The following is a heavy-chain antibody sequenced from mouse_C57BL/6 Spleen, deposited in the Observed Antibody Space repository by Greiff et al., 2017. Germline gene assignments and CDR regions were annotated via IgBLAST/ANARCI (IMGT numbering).Heavy chain of an antibody. V-gene: IGHV1-15*01. CDR2: IDPETGGT. CDR3: TPLGAMDY. Sequence: VQLQQSGPELVKPGASVKMSCKASGYTFTDYEMHWVKQTPVHGLEWIGAIDPETGGTAYNQKFKGKAILTADKSSSTAYMELRSLTSEDSAVYYCTPLGAMDYWGQGTSVTVSS. J-gene: IGHJ4*01. CDR1: GYTFTDYE. D-gene: IGHD3-1*01.